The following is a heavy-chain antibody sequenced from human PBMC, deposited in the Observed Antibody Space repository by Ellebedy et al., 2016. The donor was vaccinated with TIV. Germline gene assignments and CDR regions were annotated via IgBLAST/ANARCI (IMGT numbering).Heavy chain of an antibody. CDR1: GGSFSGYY. Sequence: SETLSLXXAVYGGSFSGYYWSWIRQPPGKGLEWIGEINHSGSTNYNPSLKSRVTISVDTSKNQFSLKLSSVTAADTAVYYCARARLSLGELSSFYYFDYWGQGTLVTVSS. D-gene: IGHD3-16*02. V-gene: IGHV4-34*01. J-gene: IGHJ4*02. CDR3: ARARLSLGELSSFYYFDY. CDR2: INHSGST.